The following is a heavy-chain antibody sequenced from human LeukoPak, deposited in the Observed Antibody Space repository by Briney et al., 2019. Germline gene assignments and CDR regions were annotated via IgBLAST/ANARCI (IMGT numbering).Heavy chain of an antibody. V-gene: IGHV3-11*01. CDR1: GFTFSDSW. CDR2: ISSSGSTI. CDR3: ARYSSGWWGGDYYGMDV. Sequence: GGSLRLSCAASGFTFSDSWMSWVRQAPGKGLEWVSYISSSGSTIYYADSVKGRFTISRDNAKNSLYLQMNSQRGEDTAVYYCARYSSGWWGGDYYGMDVWGQGTTVTVSS. D-gene: IGHD6-19*01. J-gene: IGHJ6*02.